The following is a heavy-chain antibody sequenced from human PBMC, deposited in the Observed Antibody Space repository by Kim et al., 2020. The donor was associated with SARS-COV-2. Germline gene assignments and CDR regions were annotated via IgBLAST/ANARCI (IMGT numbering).Heavy chain of an antibody. D-gene: IGHD3-10*01. J-gene: IGHJ5*02. CDR1: GYTFTSYA. V-gene: IGHV7-4-1*02. CDR3: ARSRITMVRGVRGGFDP. CDR2: INTNTGNP. Sequence: ASVKVSCKASGYTFTSYAMNWVRQAPGQGLEWMGWINTNTGNPTYAQGFTGRFVFSLDTSVSTAYLQISSLKAEDTAVYYCARSRITMVRGVRGGFDPWGQGTLVTVSS.